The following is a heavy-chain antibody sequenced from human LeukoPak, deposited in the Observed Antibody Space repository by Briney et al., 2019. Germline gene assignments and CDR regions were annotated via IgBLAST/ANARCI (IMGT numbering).Heavy chain of an antibody. J-gene: IGHJ4*02. CDR1: GYSFTNYW. D-gene: IGHD5-24*01. CDR2: IYPGDSDT. V-gene: IGHV5-51*01. CDR3: ARSPPREMATIAYYFDY. Sequence: GESLKISFKGSGYSFTNYWIGWVRQMPGKGLEWMGIIYPGDSDTRYSPSFQGQVTISADKSISTAYLQWNSLKDSDTAMYYCARSPPREMATIAYYFDYWGQGTLVTVS.